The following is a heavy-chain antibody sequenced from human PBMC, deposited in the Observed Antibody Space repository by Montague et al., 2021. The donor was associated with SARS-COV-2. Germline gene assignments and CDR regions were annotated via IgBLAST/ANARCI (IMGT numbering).Heavy chain of an antibody. J-gene: IGHJ5*01. CDR2: VTTSGTT. CDR1: GGSITGFS. V-gene: IGHV4-4*07. Sequence: SETLSPTCAVSGGSITGFSWSWVRQPAGKGLEWIVRVTTSGTTNYRPSLRSRVTMSVDTSKNQFSLNLNSVTAADTAIYYCARTPTRPLSLDSWGQGTLVTVSS. CDR3: ARTPTRPLSLDS. D-gene: IGHD6-6*01.